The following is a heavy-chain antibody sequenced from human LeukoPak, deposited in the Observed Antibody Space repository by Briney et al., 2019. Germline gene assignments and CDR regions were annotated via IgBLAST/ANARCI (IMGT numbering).Heavy chain of an antibody. CDR3: ARDDSTTVTPNVPHLYYYYGMDV. D-gene: IGHD4-11*01. Sequence: GGSLRLSCAASGFTFSSYSMNWVRQAPGKGLEWVSYISSSSSTIYYADSVKGRFTISRDNAKNSLYLQMNRLRAEDTAVYYCARDDSTTVTPNVPHLYYYYGMDVWGQGTTVTVSS. J-gene: IGHJ6*02. CDR1: GFTFSSYS. CDR2: ISSSSSTI. V-gene: IGHV3-48*01.